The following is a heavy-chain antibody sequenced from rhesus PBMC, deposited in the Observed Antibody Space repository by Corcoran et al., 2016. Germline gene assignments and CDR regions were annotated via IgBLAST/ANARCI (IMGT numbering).Heavy chain of an antibody. Sequence: EVQLVESGGGLVQPGGSLRLSCAASGFTFSNYYMHWVRQAQGKWLEWVGLIRNKPNSYTTEYAASVKGRFTISRDDSKNTLYLKMSSLKTEDTALYYCTKHSRGLDSWGQGFVVTVSS. CDR3: TKHSRGLDS. CDR2: IRNKPNSYTT. CDR1: GFTFSNYY. V-gene: IGHV3-20*01. J-gene: IGHJ6*01.